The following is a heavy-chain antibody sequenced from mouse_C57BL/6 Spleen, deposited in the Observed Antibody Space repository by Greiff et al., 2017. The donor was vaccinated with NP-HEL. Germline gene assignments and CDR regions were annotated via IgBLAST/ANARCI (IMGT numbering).Heavy chain of an antibody. CDR2: IDPETGGT. D-gene: IGHD4-1*01. CDR1: GYTFTDYE. Sequence: VKLVESGAELVRPGASVTLSCKASGYTFTDYEMHWVKQTPVHGLEWIGAIDPETGGTAYNQKFKGKAILTADKSSSTAYMELRSLTSEDSAVYYCTTGTFDYWGQGTTLTVSS. J-gene: IGHJ2*01. CDR3: TTGTFDY. V-gene: IGHV1-15*01.